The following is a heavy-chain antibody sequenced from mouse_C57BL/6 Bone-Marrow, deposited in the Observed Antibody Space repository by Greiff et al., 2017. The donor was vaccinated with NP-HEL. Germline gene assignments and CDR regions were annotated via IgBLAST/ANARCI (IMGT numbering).Heavy chain of an antibody. V-gene: IGHV1-72*01. CDR3: ASGYYGSSYWYFDV. J-gene: IGHJ1*03. D-gene: IGHD1-1*01. CDR2: IDPNSGGT. CDR1: GYTFTSYW. Sequence: QVHVKQSGAELVKPGASVKLSCKASGYTFTSYWMHWVKQRPGRGLEWIGRIDPNSGGTKYNEKFKSKATLTVDKPSSTAYMQLSSLTSEDSAVYYCASGYYGSSYWYFDVWGTGTTVTVSS.